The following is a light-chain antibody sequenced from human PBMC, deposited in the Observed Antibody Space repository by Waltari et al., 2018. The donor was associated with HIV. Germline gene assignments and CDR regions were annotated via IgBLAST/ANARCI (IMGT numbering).Light chain of an antibody. V-gene: IGLV2-8*01. CDR3: SSYAGSATLGV. J-gene: IGLJ1*01. CDR1: SSDIGYFNL. Sequence: HPPSASGSPGQSVTISCTGTSSDIGYFNLVSWYQQHPGKAPKLIIYEVNKRPSGVPDRFFGSKSGNTASLTVSGLQSDDEAFYYCSSYAGSATLGVFGTGTKLSVL. CDR2: EVN.